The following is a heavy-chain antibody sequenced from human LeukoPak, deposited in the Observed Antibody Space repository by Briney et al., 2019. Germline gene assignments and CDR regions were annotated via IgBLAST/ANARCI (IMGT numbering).Heavy chain of an antibody. Sequence: SETLSLTCTVSGGSISSSSYYWGWIRQPPGKGLEWIGSIYYSGSTYHNPSLKSRVTISVDTSKNQFSLKLSSVTAADTAVYYCARVAWDKEGAFDIWGQGTMVTVSS. J-gene: IGHJ3*02. CDR2: IYYSGST. D-gene: IGHD1-26*01. CDR1: GGSISSSSYY. V-gene: IGHV4-39*07. CDR3: ARVAWDKEGAFDI.